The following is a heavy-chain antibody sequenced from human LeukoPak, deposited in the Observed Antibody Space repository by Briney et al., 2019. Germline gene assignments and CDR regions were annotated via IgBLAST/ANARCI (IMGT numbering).Heavy chain of an antibody. CDR3: AKDLAFWSGYYIRYFQH. Sequence: PGGSLGLSCAASGFTVSSNYMSWVRQAPGKGLEWVSVIYSGGSTYYADSVKGRFTISRDNSKNTLYLQMNSLRAEDTAVYYCAKDLAFWSGYYIRYFQHWGQGTLVTVSS. D-gene: IGHD3-3*01. V-gene: IGHV3-53*01. CDR1: GFTVSSNY. CDR2: IYSGGST. J-gene: IGHJ1*01.